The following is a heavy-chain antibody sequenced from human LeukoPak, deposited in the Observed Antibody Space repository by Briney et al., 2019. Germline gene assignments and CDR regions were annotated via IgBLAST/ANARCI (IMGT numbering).Heavy chain of an antibody. CDR1: GGSISSYY. CDR2: IYYSGST. V-gene: IGHV4-59*01. Sequence: SETLSLTCTVSGGSISSYYWSWIRQPPGKGLEWIGYIYYSGSTNYNPSLKSRVTISVDTSKNQFSLKLSSVTAADTAVYYCARDRQILGLGDFDLWGRGTLVTVSS. J-gene: IGHJ2*01. CDR3: ARDRQILGLGDFDL. D-gene: IGHD3-3*01.